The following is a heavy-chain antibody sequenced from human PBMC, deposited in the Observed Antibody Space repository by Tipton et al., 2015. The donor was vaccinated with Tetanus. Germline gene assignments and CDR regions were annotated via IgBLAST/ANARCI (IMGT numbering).Heavy chain of an antibody. CDR3: ARVLRYSTRGGWDDAFDI. V-gene: IGHV4-4*07. Sequence: TLSLTCAVSGGSFSGHYWSWIRQSAAKGLEWIGRIYSGGTTNYNPSLKSRVFMSMDTSKNQFSLELSSVTVADTAVYFCARVLRYSTRGGWDDAFDIWGQGTMVTVSS. CDR2: IYSGGTT. J-gene: IGHJ3*02. CDR1: GGSFSGHY. D-gene: IGHD2-8*02.